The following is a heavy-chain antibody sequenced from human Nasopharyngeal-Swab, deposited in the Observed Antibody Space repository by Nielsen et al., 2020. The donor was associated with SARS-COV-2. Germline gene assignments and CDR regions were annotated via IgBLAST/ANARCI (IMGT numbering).Heavy chain of an antibody. CDR3: AKPPMGDLRGWFDP. CDR2: ISYDGSNK. Sequence: SLKISCAASGFTFSSYGMHWVRQAPGKGLEWVAVISYDGSNKYYVDSVKGRFTISRDNSKKKLYLQMNSLRGDDTAVYYCAKPPMGDLRGWFDPWGQGTLVTVSS. J-gene: IGHJ5*02. V-gene: IGHV3-30*18. CDR1: GFTFSSYG. D-gene: IGHD3-16*01.